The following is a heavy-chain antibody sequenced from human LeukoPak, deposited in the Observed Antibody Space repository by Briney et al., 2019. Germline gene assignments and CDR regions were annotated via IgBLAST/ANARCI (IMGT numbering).Heavy chain of an antibody. CDR3: ASAGQSPYYYYYYMDV. CDR2: IIPIFGTA. CDR1: GGTFSSYA. V-gene: IGHV1-69*05. J-gene: IGHJ6*03. Sequence: WASVKVSCKASGGTFSSYAISWVRQAPGQGLEWMGGIIPIFGTANYAQKFQGRVTFTTDESTSTAYMELSSLRSEDTAVYYCASAGQSPYYYYYYMDVWGKGTTVTVSS.